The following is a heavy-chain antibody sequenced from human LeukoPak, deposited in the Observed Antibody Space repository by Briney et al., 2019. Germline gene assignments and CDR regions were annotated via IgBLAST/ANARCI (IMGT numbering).Heavy chain of an antibody. J-gene: IGHJ6*03. D-gene: IGHD3-3*01. CDR3: AREPYDFWSAASVPGSYYMDV. Sequence: GGSLRLSCAASGFSFGSYSMNWVRQAPGKALEWVSSIMSSSRNIYYADSVKGRFTISRDNAKNSLYLQLSSLRAEDTAVYYCAREPYDFWSAASVPGSYYMDVWGKGTTVTVSS. V-gene: IGHV3-21*01. CDR1: GFSFGSYS. CDR2: IMSSSRNI.